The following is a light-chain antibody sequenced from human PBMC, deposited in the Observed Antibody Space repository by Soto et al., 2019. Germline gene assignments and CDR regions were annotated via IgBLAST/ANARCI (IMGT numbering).Light chain of an antibody. V-gene: IGLV1-47*01. Sequence: QSVLTQPPSASGTPGPRVTISCSGSSSNIGSNYVYWYQQLPGTAPKLLIYRNNQRPSGVPDRFSGSKSGTSASLAISGLRSEDEADYYCAAWDDSLSAAGVFGGGTKLTVL. J-gene: IGLJ2*01. CDR1: SSNIGSNY. CDR2: RNN. CDR3: AAWDDSLSAAGV.